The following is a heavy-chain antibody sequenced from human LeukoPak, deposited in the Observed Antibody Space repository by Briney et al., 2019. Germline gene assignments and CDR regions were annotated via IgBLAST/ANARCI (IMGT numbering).Heavy chain of an antibody. J-gene: IGHJ3*02. D-gene: IGHD5-18*01. CDR3: ARHRGYSYGPHRAAFDI. Sequence: GESLQISCKGSGYSFTIYWIGWVRHMPGKGLEWMGIIYPGDSDTRYSPSVQGQVTISADKSISTAYLQWSSLKASDTAMYYCARHRGYSYGPHRAAFDIWGQGTMVTVSS. CDR1: GYSFTIYW. CDR2: IYPGDSDT. V-gene: IGHV5-51*01.